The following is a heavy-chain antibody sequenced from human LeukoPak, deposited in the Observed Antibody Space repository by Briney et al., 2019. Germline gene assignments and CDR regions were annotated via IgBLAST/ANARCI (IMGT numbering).Heavy chain of an antibody. CDR3: ARDYCSSTSCLFDY. V-gene: IGHV1-2*06. CDR1: GYTFTGYH. Sequence: ASVKVSCKASGYTFTGYHMHWVRQAPGQGLEWMGRINPNSGDTNYAQKFQGRVTMTRDTFISTAYMELSRLRSDDTAVYYCARDYCSSTSCLFDYWGQGTLVTVSS. CDR2: INPNSGDT. J-gene: IGHJ4*02. D-gene: IGHD2-2*01.